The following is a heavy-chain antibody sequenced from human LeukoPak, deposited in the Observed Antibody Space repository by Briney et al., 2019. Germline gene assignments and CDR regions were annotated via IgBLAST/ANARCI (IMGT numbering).Heavy chain of an antibody. CDR2: IYHSGST. CDR3: AREIGPIQLHLWGSAFDY. J-gene: IGHJ4*02. D-gene: IGHD5-18*01. Sequence: PSETLSLTCAVSGGSISSSNWWSWVRQPPGKGLEWIGEIYHSGSTNYNPSLKSRVTISVDTSKNQFSLKLSSVTAADTAVYYCAREIGPIQLHLWGSAFDYWGQGTLVTVSS. V-gene: IGHV4-4*02. CDR1: GGSISSSNW.